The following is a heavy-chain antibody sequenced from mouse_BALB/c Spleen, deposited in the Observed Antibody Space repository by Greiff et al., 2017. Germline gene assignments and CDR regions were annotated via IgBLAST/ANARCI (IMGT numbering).Heavy chain of an antibody. CDR1: GYSFTGYN. V-gene: IGHV1-18*01. D-gene: IGHD2-2*01. CDR2: INPNNGGT. J-gene: IGHJ4*01. Sequence: VQLQQSGPELGKPGASVKISCKASGYSFTGYNMYWVKQSHRKSLEWIGDINPNNGGTIYNQKFKGKATLTVDKSSSTAYMELRSLTSEDTAVYYCARRVYYGYDDAMDYWGQGTSVTVSS. CDR3: ARRVYYGYDDAMDY.